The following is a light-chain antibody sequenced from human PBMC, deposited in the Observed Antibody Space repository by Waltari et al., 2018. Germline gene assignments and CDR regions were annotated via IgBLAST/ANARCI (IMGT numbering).Light chain of an antibody. J-gene: IGKJ1*01. V-gene: IGKV3-20*01. CDR2: GAS. CDR3: QHYVSLPAT. Sequence: SCRASQGVSRTLAWYQQKPGQAPRLLIYGASSRATGIPDRFSGSGSGTDFSLTISRLEPDDSAVYFCQHYVSLPATFGQGTKVEIK. CDR1: QGVSRT.